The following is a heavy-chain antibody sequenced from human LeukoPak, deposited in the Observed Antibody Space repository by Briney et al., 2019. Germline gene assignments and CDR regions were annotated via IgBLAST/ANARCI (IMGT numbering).Heavy chain of an antibody. J-gene: IGHJ4*02. CDR2: ISASGSSI. CDR3: ARDRSGWYYFDY. D-gene: IGHD6-13*01. Sequence: PGGSLRLSCAASGFTFSSYGMNWVRQAPGKGLEWVSYISASGSSIFYADSVKGRFTMSRDNANNSLVLEMNSLGAEDTAVYYCARDRSGWYYFDYWGQGTLVTVSS. CDR1: GFTFSSYG. V-gene: IGHV3-48*03.